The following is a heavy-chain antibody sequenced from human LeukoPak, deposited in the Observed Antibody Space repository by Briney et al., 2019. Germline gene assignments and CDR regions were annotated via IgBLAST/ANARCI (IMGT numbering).Heavy chain of an antibody. V-gene: IGHV1-18*01. CDR3: ARAGYDSSGYYPRVPDY. D-gene: IGHD3-22*01. CDR2: ISGYNGHT. Sequence: ASVKVSCKASGYTFTSYGIIWVRQAPGQGLEWMGWISGYNGHTKYAQKFQGRVTMTTDTSTSTAYMELRSLRSDDTAMYYCARAGYDSSGYYPRVPDYWGQGTLVTVSS. CDR1: GYTFTSYG. J-gene: IGHJ4*02.